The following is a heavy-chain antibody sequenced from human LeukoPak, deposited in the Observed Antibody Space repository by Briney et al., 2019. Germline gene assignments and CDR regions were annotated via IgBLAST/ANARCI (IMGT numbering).Heavy chain of an antibody. V-gene: IGHV3-48*01. Sequence: GESLRLSCAASGFTFSSYSMNWVRQAPGKGLEWVSYISSASNTIYYADSVKGRFTISRDNAKNSLYLQMNSLRAEDTAMYYCARDGWFGDYNWFDPWDQGTLVTLSS. J-gene: IGHJ5*02. CDR1: GFTFSSYS. D-gene: IGHD3-10*01. CDR3: ARDGWFGDYNWFDP. CDR2: ISSASNTI.